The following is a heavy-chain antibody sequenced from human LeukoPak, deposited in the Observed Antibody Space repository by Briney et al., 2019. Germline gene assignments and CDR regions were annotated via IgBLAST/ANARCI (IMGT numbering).Heavy chain of an antibody. Sequence: GGSLRLSCAASGFTFSSYWMSWVRQAPGKGLEWVANIKQDGSEQYYVDSVKGRFTISRDNAKNSLYLQMNSLRAEDTAVYYCARAPADDFWSGYPTEDYYYYHGMDVWGQGTTVTVSS. CDR1: GFTFSSYW. D-gene: IGHD3-3*01. V-gene: IGHV3-7*01. CDR3: ARAPADDFWSGYPTEDYYYYHGMDV. CDR2: IKQDGSEQ. J-gene: IGHJ6*02.